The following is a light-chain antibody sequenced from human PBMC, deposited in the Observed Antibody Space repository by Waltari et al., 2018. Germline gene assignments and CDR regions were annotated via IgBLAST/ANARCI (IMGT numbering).Light chain of an antibody. CDR2: QDK. CDR3: QTGVNGTVI. V-gene: IGLV3-1*01. CDR1: KLASRY. J-gene: IGLJ2*01. Sequence: SYELTQPPSVSVSPGQTVTITCSGDKLASRYTCWYQQRAGQSPIMVIFQDKKRPTGFPERFSGSNSGNTAALTVSRAQSMNEADYCWQTGVNGTVIFGGGTKVTVL.